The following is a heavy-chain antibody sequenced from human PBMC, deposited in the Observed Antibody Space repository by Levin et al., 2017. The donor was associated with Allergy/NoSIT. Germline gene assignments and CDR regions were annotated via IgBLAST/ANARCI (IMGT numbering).Heavy chain of an antibody. CDR1: GFTFSSYS. D-gene: IGHD3-10*01. V-gene: IGHV3-48*02. CDR2: ISSGSGTI. Sequence: ASVKVSCAASGFTFSSYSMSWVRQAPGKGLEWVSYISSGSGTIKYADSVRGRFTISRDNAENSLNLQINNLRDEDTAVYYCARGSVIIPWWYFDLWGRGTLVTVSS. CDR3: ARGSVIIPWWYFDL. J-gene: IGHJ2*01.